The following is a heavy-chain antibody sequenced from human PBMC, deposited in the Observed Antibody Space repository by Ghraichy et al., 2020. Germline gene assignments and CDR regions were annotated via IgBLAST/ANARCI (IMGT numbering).Heavy chain of an antibody. CDR1: GGSFSGYY. D-gene: IGHD1-26*01. J-gene: IGHJ3*02. CDR2: INHSGST. CDR3: ARGLSRWELLRGAFDI. Sequence: SETLSLTCAVYGGSFSGYYWSWIRQPPGKGLEWIGEINHSGSTNYNPSLKSRVTISVDTSKNQFSLKLSSVTAADTAVYYCARGLSRWELLRGAFDIWGQGTMVTVSS. V-gene: IGHV4-34*01.